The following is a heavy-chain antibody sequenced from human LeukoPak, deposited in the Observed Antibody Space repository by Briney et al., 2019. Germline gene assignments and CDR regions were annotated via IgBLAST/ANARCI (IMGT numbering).Heavy chain of an antibody. CDR2: INHRGST. CDR3: ARGDVDPYVFDI. V-gene: IGHV4-34*01. J-gene: IGHJ3*02. D-gene: IGHD3-10*02. CDR1: GGSFSRYS. Sequence: SETLSLTCAVYGGSFSRYSWNWIRQPPGKGLEWIGEINHRGSTNYNPSLKSRVTISVDTSKNQFSLKVNSVIAADTAVYYCARGDVDPYVFDIWGQGTMVTVSS.